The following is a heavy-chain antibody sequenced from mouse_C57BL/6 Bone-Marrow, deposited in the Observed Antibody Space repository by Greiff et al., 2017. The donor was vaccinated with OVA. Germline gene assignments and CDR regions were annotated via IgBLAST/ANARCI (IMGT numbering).Heavy chain of an antibody. CDR3: ARGDY. CDR2: INPSTGGT. Sequence: EVQLVESGPELVKPGASVKISCKASGYSFTGYYMNWVKQSPEKSLEWIGEINPSTGGTTYNQKFKAKATLPVDKSSSTAYMQLKSLTSEDSAVYYCARGDYWGQGTTLTVSS. CDR1: GYSFTGYY. J-gene: IGHJ2*01. V-gene: IGHV1-42*01.